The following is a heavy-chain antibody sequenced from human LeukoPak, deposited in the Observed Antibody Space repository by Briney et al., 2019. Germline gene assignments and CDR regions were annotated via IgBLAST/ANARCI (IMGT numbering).Heavy chain of an antibody. CDR2: IYPGDSDT. CDR3: ARLSPGDHALDI. V-gene: IGHV5-51*01. CDR1: GYSFASYW. J-gene: IGHJ3*02. D-gene: IGHD7-27*01. Sequence: PGESLKISCEGSGYSFASYWIGWVRQMPGKGLEWMGIIYPGDSDTRYSPSFQGQVTISADKSITTAYLQWSSLKASDTAIYYRARLSPGDHALDIWGQGTMVTVSS.